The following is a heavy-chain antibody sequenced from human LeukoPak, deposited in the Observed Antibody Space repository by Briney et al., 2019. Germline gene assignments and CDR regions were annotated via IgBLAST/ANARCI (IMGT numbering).Heavy chain of an antibody. Sequence: PSETLSLTCTVSGGSINNYYWSWIRQPAGKGLEWIGRIYTRGSTNYNPSLKSRVTISVDTSKNQFSLKLSSVTAADTAVYYCARGGGCSSTSCQGIDYWGQGTLVTVSS. CDR2: IYTRGST. V-gene: IGHV4-4*07. CDR3: ARGGGCSSTSCQGIDY. J-gene: IGHJ4*02. CDR1: GGSINNYY. D-gene: IGHD2-2*01.